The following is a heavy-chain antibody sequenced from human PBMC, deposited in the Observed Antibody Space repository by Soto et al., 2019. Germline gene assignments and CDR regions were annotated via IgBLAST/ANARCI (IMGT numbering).Heavy chain of an antibody. CDR3: AKDMKWGGLTTIHYFDS. Sequence: GGSLRLSCVSSGFTVADYAMHWVCQTPGKGLEWVSGISANGDNVDYADSIKGRFTISRDNAKNSLFLQMNSLRPEDTALYYCAKDMKWGGLTTIHYFDSWGQGT. D-gene: IGHD4-17*01. CDR2: ISANGDNV. V-gene: IGHV3-9*01. J-gene: IGHJ4*02. CDR1: GFTVADYA.